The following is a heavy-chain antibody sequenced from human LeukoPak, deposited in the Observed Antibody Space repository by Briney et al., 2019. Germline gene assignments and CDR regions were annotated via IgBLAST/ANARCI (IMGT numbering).Heavy chain of an antibody. D-gene: IGHD1-14*01. CDR1: GGSISSSSYY. CDR3: ARHNHGGGEPFDY. Sequence: SETLSLTCTVSGGSISSSSYYWGWIRQPPGKGLEWIGSIYYSGSTYYNPSLKSRVTISVDTSKNQFSLKLSSVTAADTAVYYCARHNHGGGEPFDYWGQGTLVTVSS. CDR2: IYYSGST. J-gene: IGHJ4*02. V-gene: IGHV4-39*01.